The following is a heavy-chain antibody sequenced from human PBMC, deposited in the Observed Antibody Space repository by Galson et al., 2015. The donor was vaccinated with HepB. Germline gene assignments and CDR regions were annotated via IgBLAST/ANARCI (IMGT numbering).Heavy chain of an antibody. Sequence: SLRLSCAASGFTFSSHALSWVRQAPGKGLEWVSVISGSGDSTFYADSVKGRFTISRDNSKNTVYLQMNTLRAEDTAVYYCAKRRNQAVVGTADDYWGQGTLVTVSS. CDR2: ISGSGDST. V-gene: IGHV3-23*01. CDR3: AKRRNQAVVGTADDY. CDR1: GFTFSSHA. D-gene: IGHD6-13*01. J-gene: IGHJ4*02.